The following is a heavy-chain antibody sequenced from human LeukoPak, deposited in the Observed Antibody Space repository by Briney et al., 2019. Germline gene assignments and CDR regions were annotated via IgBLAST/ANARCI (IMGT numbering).Heavy chain of an antibody. CDR2: IYPGDSDT. J-gene: IGHJ4*02. CDR1: GYSFTSYW. CDR3: ARLEGYYDSSGYYLVSYFDY. V-gene: IGHV5-51*01. D-gene: IGHD3-22*01. Sequence: GESLKISCKGSGYSFTSYWIGWVRQMPGKGLEWMGIIYPGDSDTRYSPSFQGQVTISADKSISTAYLQWSSLKASDTAMYYYARLEGYYDSSGYYLVSYFDYWGPGTLVTVSS.